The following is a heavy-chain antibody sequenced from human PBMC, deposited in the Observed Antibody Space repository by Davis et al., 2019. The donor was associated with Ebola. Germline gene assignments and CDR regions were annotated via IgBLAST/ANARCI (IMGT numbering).Heavy chain of an antibody. V-gene: IGHV1-8*01. D-gene: IGHD1-1*01. CDR3: ARVLGVERRDGLFY. J-gene: IGHJ4*02. CDR1: GYTFTSYD. CDR2: MNPNSGNT. Sequence: ASVKVSCKASGYTFTSYDINWVRQATGQGLEWMGWMNPNSGNTGYAQKFQGWVTMTRDTSISTAYMELSRLRSDDTAVYYCARVLGVERRDGLFYWGQGTLVTVSS.